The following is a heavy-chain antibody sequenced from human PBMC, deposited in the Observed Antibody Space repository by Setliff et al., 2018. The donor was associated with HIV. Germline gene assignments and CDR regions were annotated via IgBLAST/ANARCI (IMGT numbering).Heavy chain of an antibody. CDR3: ARVPYLEQLTYYYYYGMDV. D-gene: IGHD6-13*01. J-gene: IGHJ6*02. Sequence: ASVKVSCKASGYTFTGYYMHWVRQDPGQGLEWMGWINPNSGGTNYAQKFQGMVTMTRDTSISTAYMELSRLRSDDTAVYYCARVPYLEQLTYYYYYGMDVWGQGTTVTVSS. CDR1: GYTFTGYY. V-gene: IGHV1-2*02. CDR2: INPNSGGT.